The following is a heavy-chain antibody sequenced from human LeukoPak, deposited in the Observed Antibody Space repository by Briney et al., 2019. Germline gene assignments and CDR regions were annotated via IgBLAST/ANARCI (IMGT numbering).Heavy chain of an antibody. J-gene: IGHJ4*02. CDR1: EYSLSTYW. Sequence: GESLKISCQGPEYSLSTYWIAWLRQVGGKGLEWMGSIYPGNGDTRYSPSFPGLVTISADKSISTAYVEWSSLKASDTAMYYCASSVGPEYKFDSWGQGTLVTVSS. CDR2: IYPGNGDT. CDR3: ASSVGPEYKFDS. V-gene: IGHV5-51*01. D-gene: IGHD6-6*01.